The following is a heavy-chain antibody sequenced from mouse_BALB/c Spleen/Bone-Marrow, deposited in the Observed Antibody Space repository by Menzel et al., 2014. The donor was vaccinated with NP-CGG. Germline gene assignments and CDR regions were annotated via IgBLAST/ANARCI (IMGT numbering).Heavy chain of an antibody. D-gene: IGHD2-4*01. Sequence: LVKTGASVKISCKASGYSFTGYYIHWVKRSHGKSLEWIGYISCYNGATSYNQKFKGKATFTVDTSSSTAYVQFNSLTSEDSAVYYCASPIYYDSWFAYWGQGTLVTVSA. V-gene: IGHV1S34*01. CDR1: GYSFTGYY. J-gene: IGHJ3*01. CDR3: ASPIYYDSWFAY. CDR2: ISCYNGAT.